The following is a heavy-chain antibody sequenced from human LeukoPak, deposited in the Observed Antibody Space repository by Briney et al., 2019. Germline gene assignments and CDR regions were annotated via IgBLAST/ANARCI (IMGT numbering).Heavy chain of an antibody. CDR2: INPNSGGT. CDR3: ASSYYDSRSYYRHFGY. Sequence: RASVKVSCKASGYTFTGYYMHWVRQAPGQGLEWMGWINPNSGGTNYAQKFQGRVTMTRDTSISTAYMELSRLRSDDTAVYYCASSYYDSRSYYRHFGYWGQGTPVTVSS. J-gene: IGHJ4*02. CDR1: GYTFTGYY. V-gene: IGHV1-2*02. D-gene: IGHD3-22*01.